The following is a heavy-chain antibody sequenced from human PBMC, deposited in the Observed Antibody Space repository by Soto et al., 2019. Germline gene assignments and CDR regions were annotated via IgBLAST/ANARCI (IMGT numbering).Heavy chain of an antibody. D-gene: IGHD4-17*01. CDR3: AKDKLSGDSYYFDY. Sequence: EVQLVEAGGGLVQPGRSLRLSCAASGFTFDDYAMHWVRQAPGKGLEWVSGISWNSGSIGYADSVKGQFTISRENAKNSMFLQMNRLRAEDTALYYCAKDKLSGDSYYFDYWGQGTLVTVSS. CDR1: GFTFDDYA. CDR2: ISWNSGSI. J-gene: IGHJ4*02. V-gene: IGHV3-9*01.